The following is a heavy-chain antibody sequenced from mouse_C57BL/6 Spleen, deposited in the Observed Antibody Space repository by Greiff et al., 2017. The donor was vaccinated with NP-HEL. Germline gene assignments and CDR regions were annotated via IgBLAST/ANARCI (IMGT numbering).Heavy chain of an antibody. CDR1: GYTFTSYT. Sequence: VQGVESGAELARPGASVKMSCKASGYTFTSYTMHWVKQRPGQGLEWIGYINPSSGYTKYNQKFKDKATLTADKSSSTAYMQLSSLTSEDSAVYYCARYGSSSFGYWGQGTTLTVSS. CDR2: INPSSGYT. D-gene: IGHD1-1*01. J-gene: IGHJ2*01. CDR3: ARYGSSSFGY. V-gene: IGHV1-4*01.